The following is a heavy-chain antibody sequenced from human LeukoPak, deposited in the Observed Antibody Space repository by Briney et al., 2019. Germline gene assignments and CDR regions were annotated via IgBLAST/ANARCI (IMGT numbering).Heavy chain of an antibody. V-gene: IGHV3-23*01. CDR3: AKDTVWSGSGSYYDY. D-gene: IGHD3-10*01. CDR1: GLTFSSYA. J-gene: IGHJ4*02. Sequence: PGGSLRLSCVASGLTFSSYAMSWVRQAPGKGLEWVSALSGSGGSTYYADSVKGRFTISRDNSKKKLSLQMNSLRAEDTAVYYCAKDTVWSGSGSYYDYWGQGTLVTVSS. CDR2: LSGSGGST.